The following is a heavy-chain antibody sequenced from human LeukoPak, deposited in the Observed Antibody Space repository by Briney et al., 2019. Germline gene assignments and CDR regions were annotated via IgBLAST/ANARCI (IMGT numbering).Heavy chain of an antibody. Sequence: SETLSLTCTVSGGSFSSYYWSWIRQPPGKGLEWIGYIYYSGSTNYNPSLKSRVTISGDTSKNQFSLKLRSVTAADTAVYYCARQVDTAMVPFDSWGQGTLVTVSS. CDR2: IYYSGST. CDR1: GGSFSSYY. D-gene: IGHD5-18*01. CDR3: ARQVDTAMVPFDS. J-gene: IGHJ4*02. V-gene: IGHV4-59*01.